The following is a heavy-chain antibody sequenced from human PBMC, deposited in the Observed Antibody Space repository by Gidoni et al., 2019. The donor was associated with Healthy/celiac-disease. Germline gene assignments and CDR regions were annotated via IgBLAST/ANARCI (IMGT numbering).Heavy chain of an antibody. D-gene: IGHD3-22*01. V-gene: IGHV4-31*03. CDR3: ASSYDSSGYYKGWFDP. J-gene: IGHJ5*02. CDR2: IYYSGST. Sequence: QVQLQESGPGLVKPSQTLSLTCTVSGGSISSGGYYWSWIRQPPGKGLEWIGYIYYSGSTYYNPSLKSRVTISVDTSKNQFSLKLSSVTAADTAVYYCASSYDSSGYYKGWFDPWGQGTLVTVSS. CDR1: GGSISSGGYY.